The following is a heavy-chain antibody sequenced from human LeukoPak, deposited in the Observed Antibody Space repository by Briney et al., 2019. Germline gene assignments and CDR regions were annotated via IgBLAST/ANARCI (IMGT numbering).Heavy chain of an antibody. V-gene: IGHV4-39*07. CDR1: GGSISSSSYY. D-gene: IGHD6-13*01. J-gene: IGHJ4*02. CDR3: ASLAAAGTDY. CDR2: IYYSGST. Sequence: SETLSLTCTVSGGSISSSSYYWGWIRQPPGKGLEWIGSIYYSGSTYYNPSLKSRVTISVDTSKNQFSLKLRSVTAADTAVYYCASLAAAGTDYWGQGTLVTVSS.